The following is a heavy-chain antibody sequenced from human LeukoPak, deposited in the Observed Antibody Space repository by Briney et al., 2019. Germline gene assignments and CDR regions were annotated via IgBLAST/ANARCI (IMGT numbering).Heavy chain of an antibody. D-gene: IGHD6-13*01. V-gene: IGHV4-39*01. CDR3: TRRYSSSWYGVRWFDP. Sequence: SETLSLTCTVSGGSISSSSYYWGWIRQPPGKGLEWIGSIYYSGSTYYNPSLKSRVTISVDTSKNQFSLKLSSVTAADTAVYYCTRRYSSSWYGVRWFDPWGQGTLVTVSS. CDR1: GGSISSSSYY. J-gene: IGHJ5*02. CDR2: IYYSGST.